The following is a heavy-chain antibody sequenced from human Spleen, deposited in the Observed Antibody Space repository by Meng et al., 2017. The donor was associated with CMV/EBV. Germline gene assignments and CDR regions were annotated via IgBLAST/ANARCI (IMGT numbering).Heavy chain of an antibody. J-gene: IGHJ4*02. V-gene: IGHV4-59*12. Sequence: SETLSLTCTVSGGSISSYYWSWIRQPPGKGLEWIGYIYYSGSTNYNPSLKSRVTISVDTSKNQFSLRLTSVTAADTAVYYCARVPARFWSGYLDYWSQGTLVTVSS. CDR3: ARVPARFWSGYLDY. CDR1: GGSISSYY. CDR2: IYYSGST. D-gene: IGHD3-3*01.